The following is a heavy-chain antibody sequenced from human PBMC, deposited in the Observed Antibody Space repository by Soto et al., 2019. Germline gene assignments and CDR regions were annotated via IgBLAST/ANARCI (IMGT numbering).Heavy chain of an antibody. V-gene: IGHV4-4*07. D-gene: IGHD3-22*01. CDR3: ARDRGFDSSGYAYYFDY. CDR2: IYTSGSI. J-gene: IGHJ4*02. CDR1: GGSISSYY. Sequence: QVQLQESGPGLVKPSETLSLTCTVSGGSISSYYWSWIRQPAGKGLEWIGRIYTSGSINYNPSLKSRVTMSVDTSKNQFSLKLSSVTAADTAVYYCARDRGFDSSGYAYYFDYWGQGTLVTVSS.